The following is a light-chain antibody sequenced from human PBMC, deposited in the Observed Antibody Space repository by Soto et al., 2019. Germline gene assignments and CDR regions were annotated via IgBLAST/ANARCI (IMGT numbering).Light chain of an antibody. CDR3: QQYNSYSRP. Sequence: DIRMTQSPSTLSASVGDRVTITCRASQTIDSWLAWYQQRPGKPPNLLIYKASTLASGVPSRFSGSGSGTEFTLTINSLQPDDFATYYCQQYNSYSRPFGQ. J-gene: IGKJ1*01. CDR2: KAS. CDR1: QTIDSW. V-gene: IGKV1-5*03.